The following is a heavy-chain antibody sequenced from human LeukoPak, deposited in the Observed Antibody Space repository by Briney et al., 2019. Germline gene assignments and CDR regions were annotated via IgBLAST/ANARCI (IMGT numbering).Heavy chain of an antibody. D-gene: IGHD5-12*01. CDR3: AKGGRHGHSSYERGYFDY. CDR2: IQYSGSKK. Sequence: LTGGSLRLSCAASGFTFSSYSMNWVRQAPGKGLEWVAFIQYSGSKKYYADSVKGRFTISRDNSNNTLYLQMKSLRSEDTAVYYCAKGGRHGHSSYERGYFDYWGQGILITVSS. J-gene: IGHJ4*02. CDR1: GFTFSSYS. V-gene: IGHV3-30*02.